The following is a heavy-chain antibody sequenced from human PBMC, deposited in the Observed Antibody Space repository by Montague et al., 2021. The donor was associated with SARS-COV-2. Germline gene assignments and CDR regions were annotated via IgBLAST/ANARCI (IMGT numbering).Heavy chain of an antibody. CDR1: GFIVSSYE. J-gene: IGHJ6*02. CDR3: ARDRDWDDWCGMDV. D-gene: IGHD2-21*01. V-gene: IGHV3-48*03. Sequence: SLRLSCAASGFIVSSYEMNWVRQAPGKGLEWISYISSSGGGSTKXYTYSVKGRFTISRDNAKNSLYLQMNSLRVEDTAIYYCARDRDWDDWCGMDVWGQGTTVTVSS. CDR2: ISSSGGGSTK.